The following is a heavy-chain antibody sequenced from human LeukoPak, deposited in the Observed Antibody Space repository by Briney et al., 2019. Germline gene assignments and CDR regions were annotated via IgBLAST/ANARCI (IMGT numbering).Heavy chain of an antibody. Sequence: GGSLRLSCAASGFTFSSYEMNWVRQAPGKGLEWVPYISSSGSTIYYADSVKGRFTISRDNAKNSLYLQMNSLRAEDTAVYYCARDLGQYYDTSDNWFDPWGQGTLVTVSS. CDR3: ARDLGQYYDTSDNWFDP. D-gene: IGHD3-22*01. J-gene: IGHJ5*02. CDR1: GFTFSSYE. V-gene: IGHV3-48*03. CDR2: ISSSGSTI.